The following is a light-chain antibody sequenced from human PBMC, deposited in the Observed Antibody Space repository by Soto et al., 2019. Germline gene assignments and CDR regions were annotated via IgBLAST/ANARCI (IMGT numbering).Light chain of an antibody. CDR2: GNT. CDR3: QSYDSSLSDWV. J-gene: IGLJ3*02. V-gene: IGLV1-40*01. Sequence: QSVLTQPPSVSGAPGQRVTISCTGSSSKIGSGYDVHWYQQLPGTAPKLLIYGNTNRPSGVPDRFSGSKSGTSASLAITGLQAEDEADYYCQSYDSSLSDWVFGGGTKVTVL. CDR1: SSKIGSGYD.